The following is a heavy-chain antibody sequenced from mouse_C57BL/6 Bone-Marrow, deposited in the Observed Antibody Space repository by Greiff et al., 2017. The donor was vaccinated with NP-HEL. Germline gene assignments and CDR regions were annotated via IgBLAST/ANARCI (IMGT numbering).Heavy chain of an antibody. CDR1: GYTFTSYW. D-gene: IGHD1-1*01. CDR3: ARYYGSSYVNY. V-gene: IGHV1-64*01. CDR2: IHPNSGST. Sequence: VQLQQPGAELVKPGASVKLSCKASGYTFTSYWMHWVKQRPGQGLEWIGMIHPNSGSTNYNEKFKSKATLTVDKSSSPAYMQLSSLTSEDSAVYYCARYYGSSYVNYWGQGTTLTVSS. J-gene: IGHJ2*01.